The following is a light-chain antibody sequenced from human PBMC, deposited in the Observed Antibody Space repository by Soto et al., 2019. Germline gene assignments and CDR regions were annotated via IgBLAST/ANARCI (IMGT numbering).Light chain of an antibody. J-gene: IGKJ1*01. V-gene: IGKV4-1*01. CDR2: WAS. CDR1: QSVLYSSNNKNY. Sequence: DIEMTQSPDSLAVSLGERATINCKSSQSVLYSSNNKNYLAWYQQKPGQPPKLLIYWASTRESGVPDRFSGSGSGTDFTLTISSLQAEDVAVYYCQQYYSTPPTFGQGTKVEI. CDR3: QQYYSTPPT.